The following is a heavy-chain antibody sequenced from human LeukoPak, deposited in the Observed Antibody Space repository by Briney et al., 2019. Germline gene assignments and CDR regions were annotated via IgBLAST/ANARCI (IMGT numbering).Heavy chain of an antibody. D-gene: IGHD5-24*01. V-gene: IGHV3-7*01. CDR2: IKPDGSDK. CDR3: ATISAQTFDI. J-gene: IGHJ3*02. Sequence: AGGSLRLSCVGSGFSFRSHWVNWVRQSPGKGLEWVANIKPDGSDKYYVDSARGRFTVSRDNAKNSAFLQMNSRRAEDTAIYYCATISAQTFDIWGQGTLVSVSS. CDR1: GFSFRSHW.